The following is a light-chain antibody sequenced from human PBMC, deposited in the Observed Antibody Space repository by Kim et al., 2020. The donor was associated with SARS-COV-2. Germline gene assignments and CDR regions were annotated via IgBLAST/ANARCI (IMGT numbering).Light chain of an antibody. Sequence: PGERATPSCRASQSVRSNYLAWYQQKPGQAPRLLISGASSRATGIPDRFSGSGSGTDFTLTITRLDPEDFAVYYCQQYGSSPLTFGGGTKVDIK. CDR2: GAS. CDR1: QSVRSNY. V-gene: IGKV3-20*01. CDR3: QQYGSSPLT. J-gene: IGKJ4*01.